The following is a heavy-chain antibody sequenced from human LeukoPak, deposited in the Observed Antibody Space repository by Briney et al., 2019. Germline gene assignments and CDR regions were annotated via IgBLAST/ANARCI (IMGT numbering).Heavy chain of an antibody. D-gene: IGHD5-12*01. V-gene: IGHV4-59*01. CDR1: GGSISSYY. CDR2: IYYSGST. CDR3: ARSDIVATRTTKQYYFDY. J-gene: IGHJ4*02. Sequence: KTSETLSLTCTVSGGSISSYYWSWIRQPPGKGLEWIGYIYYSGSTNYNPSLKSRVTISVDTSKNQFSLKLSSVTAADTAVYYCARSDIVATRTTKQYYFDYWGQGTLVTVSS.